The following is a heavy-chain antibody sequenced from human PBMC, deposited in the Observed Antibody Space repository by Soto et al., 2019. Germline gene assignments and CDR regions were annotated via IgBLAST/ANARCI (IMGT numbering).Heavy chain of an antibody. J-gene: IGHJ4*02. Sequence: QVQLVQSGAEVKKPGASVKVSCKASGYTFTSYGISWVRQAPGQGLEWMGWISAYNGNTNYAQKLQGRVTMTTDTSTSTAYRELRSLRADDTAVYYWASASPGHGRMLVAETHFDYWGQGTLVTVSS. V-gene: IGHV1-18*04. CDR1: GYTFTSYG. D-gene: IGHD2-15*01. CDR2: ISAYNGNT. CDR3: ASASPGHGRMLVAETHFDY.